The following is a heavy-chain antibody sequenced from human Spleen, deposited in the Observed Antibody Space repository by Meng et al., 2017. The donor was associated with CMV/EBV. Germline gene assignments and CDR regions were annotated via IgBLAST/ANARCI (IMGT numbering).Heavy chain of an antibody. CDR2: IYYSGRT. CDR1: GGSISSSNHY. J-gene: IGHJ4*02. D-gene: IGHD3-22*01. CDR3: ARDSADSSGYHHNLFDY. V-gene: IGHV4-39*07. Sequence: GSLRLSCIVSGGSISSSNHYWGWIRQPPGKGLEWIGSIYYSGRTFYNPSLKSRATISIDTSKNQFSLKLSSVTAADTAVYFCARDSADSSGYHHNLFDYWGQGTLVTVSS.